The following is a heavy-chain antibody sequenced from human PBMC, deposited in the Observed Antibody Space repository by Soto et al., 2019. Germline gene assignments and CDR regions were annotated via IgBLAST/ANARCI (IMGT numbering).Heavy chain of an antibody. V-gene: IGHV1-69*02. J-gene: IGHJ4*02. D-gene: IGHD2-8*02. CDR1: GGTFSSYT. CDR3: ARGRDTGAFDY. Sequence: QVQLVQSGAEVKKPGSSVKVSCKASGGTFSSYTISWVRQAPGQGLEWMGRIIPILGIANYAQKFQGRVTITADKATSTAYMELSSLRSEDTAVYYCARGRDTGAFDYWGQGTLVTVSS. CDR2: IIPILGIA.